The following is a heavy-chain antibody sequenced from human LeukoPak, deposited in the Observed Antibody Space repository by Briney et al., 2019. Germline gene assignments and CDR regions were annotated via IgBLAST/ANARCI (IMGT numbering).Heavy chain of an antibody. CDR3: ARDRSIVVPYTMYYFDY. Sequence: ASVKVCCKAAGYTFTSYGISWVRQAPGQGLEWMGWISVYNGNTNYAQKFQGRVTMITDTFTTTAYMELRSLRSDDTAVYYCARDRSIVVPYTMYYFDYWGQGTLVTVSS. J-gene: IGHJ4*02. V-gene: IGHV1-18*01. CDR2: ISVYNGNT. D-gene: IGHD2-2*01. CDR1: GYTFTSYG.